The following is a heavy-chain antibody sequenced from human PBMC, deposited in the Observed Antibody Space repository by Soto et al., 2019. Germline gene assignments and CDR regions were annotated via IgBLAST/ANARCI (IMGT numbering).Heavy chain of an antibody. Sequence: SVQVSCKASGGTFSSYAISWVRQAPGQGLEWMGGIIPIFGTANYAQKFQGRVTITADESTSTAYMELSSLRSEDTAVYYCAVPIVVVPAAIYYYYGMDVWGQGTTVTVSS. CDR1: GGTFSSYA. V-gene: IGHV1-69*13. D-gene: IGHD2-2*01. CDR3: AVPIVVVPAAIYYYYGMDV. CDR2: IIPIFGTA. J-gene: IGHJ6*02.